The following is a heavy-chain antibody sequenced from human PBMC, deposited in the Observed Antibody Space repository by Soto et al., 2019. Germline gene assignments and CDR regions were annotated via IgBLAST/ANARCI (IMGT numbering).Heavy chain of an antibody. CDR3: ARDVSSGSYSAFDY. CDR2: IYHSGST. J-gene: IGHJ4*02. D-gene: IGHD3-10*01. Sequence: SETLSLTCAVSSGSISSSNWWSWVRQPPGKGLEWIGEIYHSGSTNYNPSLKSRVTISVDKSKNQFSLKLSSVTAADTAVYYCARDVSSGSYSAFDYWGQGTLVTVSS. CDR1: SGSISSSNW. V-gene: IGHV4-4*02.